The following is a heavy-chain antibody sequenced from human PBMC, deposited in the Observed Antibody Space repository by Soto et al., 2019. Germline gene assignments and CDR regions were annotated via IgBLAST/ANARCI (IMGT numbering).Heavy chain of an antibody. CDR3: ASRGIVVVPAAMPSGIFDY. J-gene: IGHJ4*02. V-gene: IGHV3-23*01. CDR2: ISGSGGST. D-gene: IGHD2-2*01. Sequence: GGSLRLSCAASGFTFSSYAMSWVRQAPGKGLEWVSAISGSGGSTYYADSVKGRFTISRDNSKNTLSLQMNSLRAEDSAVSSCASRGIVVVPAAMPSGIFDYWGQGTLVPVSS. CDR1: GFTFSSYA.